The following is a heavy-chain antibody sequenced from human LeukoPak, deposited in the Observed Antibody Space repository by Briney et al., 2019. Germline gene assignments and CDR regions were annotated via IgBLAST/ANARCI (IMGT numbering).Heavy chain of an antibody. J-gene: IGHJ5*02. D-gene: IGHD2-2*02. Sequence: GRYLRVSFAATEFSLGRSAMHRVGQCGAPCLHLVSVIWSDGTTEKYADSVKGRFTISRDSSTNTLFLQMNSLRAEDTAVYYCARAGGHCSSTPCYINWFDPWGQGTLVTVSS. CDR2: IWSDGTTE. V-gene: IGHV3-33*02. CDR1: EFSLGRSA. CDR3: ARAGGHCSSTPCYINWFDP.